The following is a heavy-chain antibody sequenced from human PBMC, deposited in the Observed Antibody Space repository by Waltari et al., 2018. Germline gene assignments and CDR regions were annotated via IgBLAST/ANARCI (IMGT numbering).Heavy chain of an antibody. V-gene: IGHV1-69*12. Sequence: QVQLVQSGAEVKKPGSSVKVSCKASGGTFSSYAISWVRQAPGPGLEWRGGIIPICGTANYEQKFQGRVTMTADESTSTAYMELSSLRSEDTAVYYCARDRARDGYNSFDYWGQGTLVTVSS. CDR2: IIPICGTA. D-gene: IGHD5-12*01. J-gene: IGHJ4*02. CDR3: ARDRARDGYNSFDY. CDR1: GGTFSSYA.